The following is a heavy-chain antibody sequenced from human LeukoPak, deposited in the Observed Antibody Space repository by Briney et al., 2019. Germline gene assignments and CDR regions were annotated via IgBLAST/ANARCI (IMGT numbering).Heavy chain of an antibody. J-gene: IGHJ4*02. V-gene: IGHV3-23*01. Sequence: PGGSLRLSCAASGFTFSSYAMSWVRQAPGKGLEWVSAISGSGGSTYYADSVKGRFTISRDNSKNTLYLQMNSLRAEDTAVYYCAKGGGSSIAAAGTYYWGQGTLVTVSS. D-gene: IGHD6-13*01. CDR2: ISGSGGST. CDR3: AKGGGSSIAAAGTYY. CDR1: GFTFSSYA.